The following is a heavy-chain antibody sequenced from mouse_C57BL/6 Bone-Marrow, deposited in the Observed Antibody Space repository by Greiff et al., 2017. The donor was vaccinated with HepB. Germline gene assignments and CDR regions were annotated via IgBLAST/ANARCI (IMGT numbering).Heavy chain of an antibody. J-gene: IGHJ3*01. Sequence: VQGVESGPELVKPGASVKLSCKASGYTFSSYDINWVKQRPGQGLEWIGWIYPRDGSTKYNEKFKGKVTLTVDTSSSTAYMELHSLTSEDSAVYFCARRGYDYGAWFAYWGQGTLVTVSA. V-gene: IGHV1-85*01. CDR1: GYTFSSYD. CDR2: IYPRDGST. CDR3: ARRGYDYGAWFAY. D-gene: IGHD2-4*01.